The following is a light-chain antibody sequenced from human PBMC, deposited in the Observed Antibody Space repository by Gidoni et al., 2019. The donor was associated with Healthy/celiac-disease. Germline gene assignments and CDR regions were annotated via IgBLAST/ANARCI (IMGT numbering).Light chain of an antibody. J-gene: IGKJ2*01. CDR1: QSVSSSY. CDR3: QQYGSSPPMYT. CDR2: GAS. Sequence: EIVFTQSPGTLSSSPGERATLPCRASQSVSSSYLAWYQQKPGQAPRLLIYGASSRATGIPDRFSGSGSGTDFTLTISRLEPEDFAVYYCQQYGSSPPMYTFGQGTKLEIK. V-gene: IGKV3-20*01.